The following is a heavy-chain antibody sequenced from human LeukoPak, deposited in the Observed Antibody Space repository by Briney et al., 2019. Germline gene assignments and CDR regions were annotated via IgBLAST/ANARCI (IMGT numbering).Heavy chain of an antibody. D-gene: IGHD2-15*01. V-gene: IGHV4-59*01. CDR3: ARDHPTRDCSGGSCYSNWAFDI. J-gene: IGHJ3*02. CDR2: IYYSGST. Sequence: SETLSLTCTVSGGSISSYYWSWIRQPPGKGLEWIGYIYYSGSTNYDPSLKSRVTISVDTSKNQFSLKLSSVTAADTAVYYCARDHPTRDCSGGSCYSNWAFDIWGQGTMVTVSS. CDR1: GGSISSYY.